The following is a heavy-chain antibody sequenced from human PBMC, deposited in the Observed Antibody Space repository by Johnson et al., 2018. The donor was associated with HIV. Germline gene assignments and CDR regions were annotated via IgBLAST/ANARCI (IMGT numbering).Heavy chain of an antibody. Sequence: QVQLVESGGGLVQPGGSLRLSCAASGFTFSSYAMHWVRQAPGKGLEWVAVISYDGSNKYYADSVKGRFTISRDNAKNSLYLQMNSLRAEDTALYYCAKDIVGATTGAFDIWGQGTMVTVSS. D-gene: IGHD1-26*01. CDR1: GFTFSSYA. CDR2: ISYDGSNK. CDR3: AKDIVGATTGAFDI. V-gene: IGHV3-30*04. J-gene: IGHJ3*02.